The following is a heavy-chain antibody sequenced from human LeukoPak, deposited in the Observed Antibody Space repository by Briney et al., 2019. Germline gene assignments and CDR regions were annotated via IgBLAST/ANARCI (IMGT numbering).Heavy chain of an antibody. CDR2: IYTSGST. V-gene: IGHV4-61*02. D-gene: IGHD1-26*01. Sequence: TTSETLSLTCTVSGGSISSGSYYWSWIRQPAGKGLEWIGRIYTSGSTNYNPSLKSRVTISVDTSKNQFSLKLSSVTAADTAVYYCARGPGELDLDYWGQGTLVTVSS. CDR3: ARGPGELDLDY. CDR1: GGSISSGSYY. J-gene: IGHJ4*02.